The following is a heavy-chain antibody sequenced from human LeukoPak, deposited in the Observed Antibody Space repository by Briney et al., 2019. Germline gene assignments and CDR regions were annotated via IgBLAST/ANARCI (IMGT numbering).Heavy chain of an antibody. Sequence: GGSPTLSCVASQFTFKNYWMHWVRQAPGRGLVWLSYISPDGSSTRYADSVRGRFTISRDNAKNTLYLQMNSLRAEDTAVYFCATAWSYWGQGTLVTVSS. J-gene: IGHJ4*02. D-gene: IGHD2-21*02. V-gene: IGHV3-74*01. CDR3: ATAWSY. CDR1: QFTFKNYW. CDR2: ISPDGSST.